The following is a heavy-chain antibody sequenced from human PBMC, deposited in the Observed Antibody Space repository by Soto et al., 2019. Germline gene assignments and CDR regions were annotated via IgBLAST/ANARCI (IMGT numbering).Heavy chain of an antibody. J-gene: IGHJ2*01. CDR3: ARQGEYSSGWYWYFDL. D-gene: IGHD6-19*01. CDR2: IYSGGST. Sequence: EVQLVESGGGLVQPGGSLRLSCAASGFTVSSNYMSWVRQAPGKGLEWVSVIYSGGSTYYADSVKGRFTISRHNSKNTLYLQMNSLRAEDTAVYYCARQGEYSSGWYWYFDLWGRGTLVTVSS. V-gene: IGHV3-53*04. CDR1: GFTVSSNY.